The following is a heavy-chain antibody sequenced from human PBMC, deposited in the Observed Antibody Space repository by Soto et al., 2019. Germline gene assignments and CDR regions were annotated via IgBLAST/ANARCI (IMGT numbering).Heavy chain of an antibody. CDR3: ARSLPGTYGAFDL. D-gene: IGHD1-7*01. J-gene: IGHJ3*01. CDR1: EFTFRSYW. Sequence: PGGSLRLSCAASEFTFRSYWMHWVRQSPGKGLVWVSRISGDGSSTTYADSVRGRFTISRDNAKNTVYLQTDSLRAEDTAVYYCARSLPGTYGAFDLWGQGTMVTVSS. CDR2: ISGDGSST. V-gene: IGHV3-74*01.